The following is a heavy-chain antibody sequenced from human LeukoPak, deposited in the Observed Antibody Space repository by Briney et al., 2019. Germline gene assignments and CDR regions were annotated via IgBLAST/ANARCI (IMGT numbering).Heavy chain of an antibody. Sequence: ASVKVSCKASGYTFTSYDINWVRQATGQGLEWMGWMNPNSGNTGYAQKFQGRVTMTRNTSISTAYMELGSLRSDDTAVYYCERGRTTFNGNELDHFDSWGQGTLVTVSS. CDR3: ERGRTTFNGNELDHFDS. CDR2: MNPNSGNT. D-gene: IGHD1-20*01. J-gene: IGHJ4*02. V-gene: IGHV1-8*01. CDR1: GYTFTSYD.